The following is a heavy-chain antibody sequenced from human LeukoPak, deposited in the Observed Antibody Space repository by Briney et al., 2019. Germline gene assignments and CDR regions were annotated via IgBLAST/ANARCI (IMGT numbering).Heavy chain of an antibody. D-gene: IGHD3-22*01. J-gene: IGHJ4*02. Sequence: SETLSLTCAVSGDAIGSNYWWTWVRQPPGKGLEWIGEIHHSGSSNYNPSLKSRVTISIDKSENQFSLRLSSVSAADTAVYYCARGIPGYFGTSGYYYEYWGQGTLVTVSS. CDR1: GDAIGSNYW. CDR3: ARGIPGYFGTSGYYYEY. V-gene: IGHV4-4*02. CDR2: IHHSGSS.